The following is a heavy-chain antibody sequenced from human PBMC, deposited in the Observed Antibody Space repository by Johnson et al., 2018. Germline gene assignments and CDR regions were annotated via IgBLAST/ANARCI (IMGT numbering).Heavy chain of an antibody. CDR2: LSYDGSNK. V-gene: IGHV3-30-3*01. D-gene: IGHD6-13*01. CDR1: GFTFSSYA. Sequence: VQLLESGGGVVQPGRSLRLSCAASGFTFSSYAMHWVRQAPGKGLAWVAVLSYDGSNKYYADSVKGRFTISRDNSKNTLYLQMNSRRAEDTAGDYCARRGEAAAGNHYYYYMDVWGRGTTVTVSS. J-gene: IGHJ6*03. CDR3: ARRGEAAAGNHYYYYMDV.